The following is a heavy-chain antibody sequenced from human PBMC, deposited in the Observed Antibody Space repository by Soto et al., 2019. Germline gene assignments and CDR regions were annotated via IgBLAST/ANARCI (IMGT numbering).Heavy chain of an antibody. CDR3: ARDLGEELVSIYYYYGMDV. V-gene: IGHV3-48*01. J-gene: IGHJ6*02. Sequence: GSLSLSGTASGITFMSNSMNWVRQTPGKGLEWVSYISSSSSTIYYADSVKGRFTISRDNAKNSLYLQMNSLRAEDTAVYYCARDLGEELVSIYYYYGMDVWGQGTTVTVSS. CDR1: GITFMSNS. D-gene: IGHD6-13*01. CDR2: ISSSSSTI.